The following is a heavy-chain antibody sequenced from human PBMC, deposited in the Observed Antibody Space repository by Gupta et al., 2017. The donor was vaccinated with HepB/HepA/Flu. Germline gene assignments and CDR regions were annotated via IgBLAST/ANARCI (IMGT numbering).Heavy chain of an antibody. CDR1: GYTFTIPY. V-gene: IGHV1-46*01. CDR2: LNPSGGST. CDR3: AREGGNSSAAYREY. Sequence: QAQLVQSGPEVKKPGASVKVSCKASGYTFTIPYIHWVRQAPGQGLEWMGILNPSGGSTSYSQKFQGRVTMTRDTSTSTVYMELSSLRSEDTAVYLGAREGGNSSAAYREYWGQGTLGTVS. J-gene: IGHJ4*02. D-gene: IGHD6-6*01.